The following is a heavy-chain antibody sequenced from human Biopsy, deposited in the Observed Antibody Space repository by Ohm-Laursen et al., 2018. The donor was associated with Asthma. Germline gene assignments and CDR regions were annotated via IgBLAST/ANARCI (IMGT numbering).Heavy chain of an antibody. Sequence: RSLRLSCSASGFTFTSYGMHWVRQGPGKGLEWVAVITSDGRNKYYADSVKGRFTISRDNSKNTVYLQMISLRVEDTSVYYCARGAYYEFWSGYARPIAGYYGMDVWGQGTTVTVSS. J-gene: IGHJ6*02. CDR1: GFTFTSYG. CDR3: ARGAYYEFWSGYARPIAGYYGMDV. V-gene: IGHV3-30*03. D-gene: IGHD3-3*01. CDR2: ITSDGRNK.